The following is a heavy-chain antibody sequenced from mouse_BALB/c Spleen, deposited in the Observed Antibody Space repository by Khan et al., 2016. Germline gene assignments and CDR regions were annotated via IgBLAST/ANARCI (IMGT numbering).Heavy chain of an antibody. Sequence: QVQLQQSGVELMKPGASVKISCKATGYTFSTYWLEWIKQRPGHGLEWIGDILPGSGSINFNERFKDKVTFTADTSSNTAYLHLSSLTSEDSAVYYCARGNDWGQGTTLTVSS. V-gene: IGHV1-9*01. CDR1: GYTFSTYW. CDR3: ARGND. J-gene: IGHJ2*01. CDR2: ILPGSGSI.